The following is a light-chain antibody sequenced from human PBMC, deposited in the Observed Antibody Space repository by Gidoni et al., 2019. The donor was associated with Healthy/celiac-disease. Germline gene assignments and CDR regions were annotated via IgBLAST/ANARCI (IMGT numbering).Light chain of an antibody. Sequence: ASVGDRVTITCRASQSISSYLNWYQQKPGKAPKLLIYAASSLQSGVPSRFSGSGSGTDFTLTISSLQPEDFATYYCQQSYSTPPLFTFGPGTKVDIK. J-gene: IGKJ3*01. CDR3: QQSYSTPPLFT. V-gene: IGKV1-39*01. CDR2: AAS. CDR1: QSISSY.